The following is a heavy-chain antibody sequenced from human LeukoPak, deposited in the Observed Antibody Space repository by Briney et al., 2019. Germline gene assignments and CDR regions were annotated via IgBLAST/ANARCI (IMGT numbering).Heavy chain of an antibody. J-gene: IGHJ3*01. D-gene: IGHD3-10*01. Sequence: SETLSLTCSVSDGSTTGYYWSWLRQPPGKGLEGIAYVYYTGRTLYNPSLESRVTISVDTSKTQFSLTVTSVTAADTAVYYCARHMSVSYDAFDLWGRGTTVTVSS. CDR2: VYYTGRT. CDR1: DGSTTGYY. V-gene: IGHV4-59*08. CDR3: ARHMSVSYDAFDL.